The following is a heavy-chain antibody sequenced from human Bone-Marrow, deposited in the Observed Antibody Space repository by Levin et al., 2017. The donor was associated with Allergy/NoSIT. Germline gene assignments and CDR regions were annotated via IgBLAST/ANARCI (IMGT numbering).Heavy chain of an antibody. CDR2: IYHTGNT. CDR1: GDSVSSGWYY. V-gene: IGHV4-61*01. J-gene: IGHJ4*02. CDR3: ARNFARRGYFDY. D-gene: IGHD1-14*01. Sequence: PSETLSLTCTVSGDSVSSGWYYWSWIRQPPGKGLEWIGHIYHTGNTDHNPSLKSQVTISLDTSNNQFALKLRSVTAADTAIYYCARNFARRGYFDYWGQGTLVSVSS.